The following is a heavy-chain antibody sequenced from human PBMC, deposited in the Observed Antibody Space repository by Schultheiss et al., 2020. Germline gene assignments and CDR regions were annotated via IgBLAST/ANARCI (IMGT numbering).Heavy chain of an antibody. Sequence: WGSLRLSGAASGFTFSSYAMSWVRQAPGKGLEWVSAISGSGGSTYYADSVKGRFTISRDNSKNTLYLQMNSLRAEDTAVYYCAKVHYGSGSYDYYYYGMDVWGQGTTVTVSS. J-gene: IGHJ6*02. CDR2: ISGSGGST. D-gene: IGHD3-10*01. CDR1: GFTFSSYA. CDR3: AKVHYGSGSYDYYYYGMDV. V-gene: IGHV3-23*01.